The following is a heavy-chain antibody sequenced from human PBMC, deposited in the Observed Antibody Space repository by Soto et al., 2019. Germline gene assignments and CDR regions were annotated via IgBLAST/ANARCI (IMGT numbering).Heavy chain of an antibody. CDR1: GYSFTSYW. J-gene: IGHJ6*02. CDR2: IYTGDSDT. V-gene: IGHV5-51*01. D-gene: IGHD3-22*01. CDR3: ARQNRPNGYYYYGMDV. Sequence: GESLKISCKGSGYSFTSYWIGWVRQVPGKGLEWMGIIYTGDSDTRYSPSFQGQVTISADRSISTAYLQWSSLKASDTAIYYCARQNRPNGYYYYGMDVWGQGTTVTV.